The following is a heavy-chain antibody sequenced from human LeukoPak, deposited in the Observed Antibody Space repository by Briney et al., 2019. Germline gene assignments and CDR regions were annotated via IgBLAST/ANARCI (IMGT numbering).Heavy chain of an antibody. CDR1: DGSISSYY. D-gene: IGHD3-22*01. Sequence: SETLSLTCTVSDGSISSYYWSWIRQPPGKGLEWIGYIYYSGSTNYNPSLKSRVTISVDTSKNQFSLKLSSVTAADTAVYYCAGASYDSSGVHWGQGTLVTVSS. CDR2: IYYSGST. V-gene: IGHV4-59*01. CDR3: AGASYDSSGVH. J-gene: IGHJ4*02.